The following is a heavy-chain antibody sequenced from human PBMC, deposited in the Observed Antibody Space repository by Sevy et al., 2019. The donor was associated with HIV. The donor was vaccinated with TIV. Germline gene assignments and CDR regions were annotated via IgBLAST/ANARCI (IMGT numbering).Heavy chain of an antibody. Sequence: GGSLRLSCAASGFTFSSYAMSWVRQAPGKGLEWVSAISGSGGSTYYVDSVKGRFTISRDNSKNTLYLQMNSLRAEDTAVYYCAKKSIVVVTNFDYWGQGTLVTVSS. CDR1: GFTFSSYA. V-gene: IGHV3-23*01. D-gene: IGHD3-22*01. CDR3: AKKSIVVVTNFDY. J-gene: IGHJ4*02. CDR2: ISGSGGST.